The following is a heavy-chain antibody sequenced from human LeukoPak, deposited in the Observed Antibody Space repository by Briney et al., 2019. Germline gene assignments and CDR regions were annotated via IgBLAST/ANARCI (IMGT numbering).Heavy chain of an antibody. Sequence: GGSLRLSCAASGFTFNIYAMNWVRQAPGKGLEWVSAISGSGGATYSADSVKGRFTISRDNSKNTLYLQMNSLRAEDTAVYYCAKAQAILTGYGNFDYWGQGTLVTVSS. D-gene: IGHD3-9*01. CDR1: GFTFNIYA. CDR3: AKAQAILTGYGNFDY. CDR2: ISGSGGAT. V-gene: IGHV3-23*01. J-gene: IGHJ4*02.